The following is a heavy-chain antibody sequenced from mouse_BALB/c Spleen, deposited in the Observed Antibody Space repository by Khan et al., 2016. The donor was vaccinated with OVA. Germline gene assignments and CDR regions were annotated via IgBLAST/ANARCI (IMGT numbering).Heavy chain of an antibody. V-gene: IGHV14-3*02. CDR1: GLNIKDTY. J-gene: IGHJ2*01. CDR2: VVPSNGNT. Sequence: LVQSGATVKLSCTAFGLNIKDTYMHWLKQWPEQGLEWIGKVVPSNGNTKYDPNFQGKATITADTSSKTAYPQPSSPKSEVTALYYCARLARKWGQGTTLTVSS. CDR3: ARLARK.